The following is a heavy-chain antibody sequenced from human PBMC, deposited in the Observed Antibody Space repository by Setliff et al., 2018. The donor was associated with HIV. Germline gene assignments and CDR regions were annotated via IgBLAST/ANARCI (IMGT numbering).Heavy chain of an antibody. CDR3: AREDAGAVATPSCFQH. J-gene: IGHJ1*01. Sequence: SSETLSLTCAVSGYSISSGYYWGWIRQPPGKGLEWIGSIYHSGSTYYNPSLKSRVTISVDTSKNQFSLKLGSVTAADTAVYYCAREDAGAVATPSCFQHWGQGTLVTVSS. D-gene: IGHD6-19*01. CDR2: IYHSGST. V-gene: IGHV4-38-2*02. CDR1: GYSISSGYY.